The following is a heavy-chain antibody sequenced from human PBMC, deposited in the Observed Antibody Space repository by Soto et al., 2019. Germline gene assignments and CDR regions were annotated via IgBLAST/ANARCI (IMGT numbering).Heavy chain of an antibody. D-gene: IGHD5-18*01. J-gene: IGHJ4*02. CDR3: ARVSGYSYGSLPTIDY. CDR1: GYTFTGYY. Sequence: ASVKVSCKASGYTFTGYYMHWVRQAPGQGLEWMGWINPNSGGTNYAQKFQGRVTMTRDTSISTAYMELSRLRSDDTAVYYCARVSGYSYGSLPTIDYWGQGTLVTVS. CDR2: INPNSGGT. V-gene: IGHV1-2*02.